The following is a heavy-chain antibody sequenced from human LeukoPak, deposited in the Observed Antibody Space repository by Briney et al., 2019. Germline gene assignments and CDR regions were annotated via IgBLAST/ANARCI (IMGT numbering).Heavy chain of an antibody. CDR3: ATGWVFQH. CDR2: ISAYNGNT. J-gene: IGHJ1*01. D-gene: IGHD1-26*01. Sequence: VTVSCKXXXXTFTSXGISWVRQAPGQGLEWMGWISAYNGNTNYAQKLQGRVTMTTDTSTSTAYMELRSLRSDDTAVYYCATGWVFQHWGQGTLVTVSS. CDR1: XXTFTSXG. V-gene: IGHV1-18*01.